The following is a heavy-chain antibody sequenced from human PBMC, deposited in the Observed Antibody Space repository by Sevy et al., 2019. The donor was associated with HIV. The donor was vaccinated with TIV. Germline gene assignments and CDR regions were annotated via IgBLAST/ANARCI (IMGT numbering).Heavy chain of an antibody. CDR3: ARDPDTSEFSYYYYYYMDV. Sequence: SETLSLTCTVSGGSISSYYWSWIRQPAGKGLEWIGRIYTSGSTNYNPSLKSRVTMSVDTSKNQFSLKLSSVTAADTAVYYCARDPDTSEFSYYYYYYMDVWGKGTTVTVSS. J-gene: IGHJ6*03. CDR1: GGSISSYY. CDR2: IYTSGST. D-gene: IGHD3-22*01. V-gene: IGHV4-4*07.